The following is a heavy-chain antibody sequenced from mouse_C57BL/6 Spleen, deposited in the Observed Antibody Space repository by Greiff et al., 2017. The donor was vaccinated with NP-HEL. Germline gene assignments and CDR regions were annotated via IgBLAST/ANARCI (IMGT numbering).Heavy chain of an antibody. D-gene: IGHD1-1*01. Sequence: VQLQQSGPELVKPGASVKMSCKASGYTFTDYNMHWVKQSHGKSLEWIGYINPNNGGTSYNQKFKGKATLTVNKSSSTAYMELRSLTSEDSAVYYCARGHYYGSSFAMDYWGQGTSVTVSS. CDR2: INPNNGGT. CDR3: ARGHYYGSSFAMDY. V-gene: IGHV1-22*01. J-gene: IGHJ4*01. CDR1: GYTFTDYN.